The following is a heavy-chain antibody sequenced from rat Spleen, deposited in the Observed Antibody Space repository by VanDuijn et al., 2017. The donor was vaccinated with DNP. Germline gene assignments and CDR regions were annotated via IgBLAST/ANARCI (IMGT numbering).Heavy chain of an antibody. CDR3: ARDEYPGITTRGFDY. CDR2: IWTGGIT. V-gene: IGHV2-43*01. Sequence: QVQLKESGPGLVQPSQTLSLTCTVSGFSLTSYHVSWVRQPPGKGLEWMGVIWTGGITAYNSLLKSRLSISRHTSKSQVFLKMNSLQTEDTATYYCARDEYPGITTRGFDYWGQGVMVTVSS. J-gene: IGHJ2*01. CDR1: GFSLTSYH. D-gene: IGHD1-4*01.